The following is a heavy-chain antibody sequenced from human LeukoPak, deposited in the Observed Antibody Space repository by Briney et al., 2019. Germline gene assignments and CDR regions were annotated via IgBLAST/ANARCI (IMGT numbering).Heavy chain of an antibody. D-gene: IGHD3-16*01. Sequence: SETLSLTCAVYGGSFSGYYWSWIRQPPGKGLEWIGEINHSGSTNYNPSLKSRVTISVDTSKNQFSLKLSSVTAADTAVYYCASALRGGFPHFDYWGQGTLVTVSS. CDR3: ASALRGGFPHFDY. V-gene: IGHV4-34*01. J-gene: IGHJ4*02. CDR2: INHSGST. CDR1: GGSFSGYY.